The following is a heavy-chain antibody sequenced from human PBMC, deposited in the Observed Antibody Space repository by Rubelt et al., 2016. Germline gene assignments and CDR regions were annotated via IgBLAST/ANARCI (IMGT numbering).Heavy chain of an antibody. Sequence: QVQLVQSGAEVKKPGSSVKVSCKASGGTFSSYAISWVRQAPGQGLEWMGRIIPILGIANYAKKFQGRVTITADKSTSTDYMELSSLRSEDTAVYYCARLAGAGDGVDYWGQGTLVTVSS. D-gene: IGHD2-15*01. CDR1: GGTFSSYA. V-gene: IGHV1-69*04. J-gene: IGHJ4*02. CDR3: ARLAGAGDGVDY. CDR2: IIPILGIA.